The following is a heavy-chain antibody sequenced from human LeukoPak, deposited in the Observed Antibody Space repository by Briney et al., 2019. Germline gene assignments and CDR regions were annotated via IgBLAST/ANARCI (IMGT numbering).Heavy chain of an antibody. CDR3: AKDANSGMATTLDFDY. CDR2: ISGSGGST. V-gene: IGHV3-23*01. D-gene: IGHD5-24*01. CDR1: GFTFGSYA. Sequence: PGGSLRLSCAASGFTFGSYAMSWVRQAPGKGLEWVSAISGSGGSTYYADSVKGRFTISRDNSKNTLYLQMNSLRAEDTAVYYCAKDANSGMATTLDFDYWGQGTLVTVSS. J-gene: IGHJ4*02.